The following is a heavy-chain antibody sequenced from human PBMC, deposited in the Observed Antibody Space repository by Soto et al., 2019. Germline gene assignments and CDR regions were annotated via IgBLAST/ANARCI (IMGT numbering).Heavy chain of an antibody. CDR3: ARGPYGDYVDFDY. D-gene: IGHD4-17*01. CDR1: GGSISSGDYY. J-gene: IGHJ4*02. Sequence: QVQLQESGPGLVKPSQTLSLTCTVSGGSISSGDYYWSWIRQHPGKGLEWIGYIYYSGSTYYNPSXNXRLXISVHTSKNQFSLKLSSVTAADTAVYYCARGPYGDYVDFDYWGQGTLVTVSS. CDR2: IYYSGST. V-gene: IGHV4-31*03.